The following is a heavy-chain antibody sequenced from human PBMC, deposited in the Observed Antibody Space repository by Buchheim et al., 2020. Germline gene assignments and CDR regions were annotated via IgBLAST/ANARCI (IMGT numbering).Heavy chain of an antibody. CDR3: ARDRVVAVAGTVDY. D-gene: IGHD6-19*01. CDR1: GFTFSSYA. J-gene: IGHJ4*02. Sequence: QVQLVESGGGVVQPGRSLRLSCTASGFTFSSYAMHWVRQAPGKGLEWVAVISYDGSNKYYADSVKGRFTISRDNSKNTLYLQMNSLRAEDTAVYYCARDRVVAVAGTVDYWGQGT. V-gene: IGHV3-30*04. CDR2: ISYDGSNK.